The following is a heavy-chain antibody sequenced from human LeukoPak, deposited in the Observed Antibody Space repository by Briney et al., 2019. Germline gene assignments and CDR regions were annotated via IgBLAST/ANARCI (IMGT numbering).Heavy chain of an antibody. CDR1: GYTFTSYD. V-gene: IGHV1-8*01. CDR3: ARLLLRIAAGFDP. CDR2: MSPNSGNT. J-gene: IGHJ5*02. D-gene: IGHD6-13*01. Sequence: ASVKVSCKASGYTFTSYDINWVRQATGQGLEWMGWMSPNSGNTGYAQKFQGRVTMTRNTSISTAYMELSSLRSEDTAVYYCARLLLRIAAGFDPWGQGTLVTVSS.